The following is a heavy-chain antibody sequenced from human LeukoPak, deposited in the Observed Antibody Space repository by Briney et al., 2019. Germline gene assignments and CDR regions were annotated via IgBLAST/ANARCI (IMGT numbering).Heavy chain of an antibody. V-gene: IGHV3-20*04. CDR1: GFTFDDYV. CDR2: INWNGGST. Sequence: GGSLRLSCAASGFTFDDYVMSWVRQAPGKGLEWASGINWNGGSTGYADSVKGRFTISRDNAKNSLYLQMNSLRAEDTALYYCARDRMSPYDSSGYIDAFDIWGQGTMVTVSS. J-gene: IGHJ3*02. CDR3: ARDRMSPYDSSGYIDAFDI. D-gene: IGHD3-22*01.